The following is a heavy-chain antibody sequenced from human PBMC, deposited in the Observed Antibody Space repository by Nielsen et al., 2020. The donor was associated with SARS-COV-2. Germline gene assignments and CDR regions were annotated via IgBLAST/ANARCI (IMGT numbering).Heavy chain of an antibody. CDR3: AKVGGDYVRDAFDI. CDR2: ISWNSGSI. D-gene: IGHD2-21*02. J-gene: IGHJ3*02. CDR1: GFTFDDYG. Sequence: GGSLRLSCAASGFTFDDYGMSWVRQAPGKGLEWVSGISWNSGSIGYADSVKGRFTISRDNAKNSLYLQMNSLRAEDTALYYCAKVGGDYVRDAFDIWGQGTMVTVSS. V-gene: IGHV3-9*01.